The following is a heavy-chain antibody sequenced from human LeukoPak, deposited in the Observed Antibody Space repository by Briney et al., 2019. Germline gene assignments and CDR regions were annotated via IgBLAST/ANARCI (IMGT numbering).Heavy chain of an antibody. CDR1: GFTLSSYG. D-gene: IGHD4-17*01. J-gene: IGHJ4*02. CDR3: AKDRYGDYGSSFDY. Sequence: GGSLRLSCAASGFTLSSYGMHWVRQGPGKGLEWVGVISYDGSNKYYAASLKGRFTISRDNSKNTLYLQMNSLRAEDTAVYYCAKDRYGDYGSSFDYWGQGTLVTVSS. CDR2: ISYDGSNK. V-gene: IGHV3-30*18.